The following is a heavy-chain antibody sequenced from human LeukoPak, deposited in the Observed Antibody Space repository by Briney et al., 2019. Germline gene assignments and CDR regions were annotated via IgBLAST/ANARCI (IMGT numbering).Heavy chain of an antibody. CDR3: AKDRGSGYHYFDY. CDR2: ISTSGESA. J-gene: IGHJ4*02. Sequence: GGSLGLSCPVSGFTFSSYAMSWVRQAPGRGLEWVSVISTSGESAYYADSVKGRFTISRDNSKNTLYLQTNSLRAEDTAVYYCAKDRGSGYHYFDYWGQGTLVTVSS. V-gene: IGHV3-23*01. CDR1: GFTFSSYA. D-gene: IGHD3-22*01.